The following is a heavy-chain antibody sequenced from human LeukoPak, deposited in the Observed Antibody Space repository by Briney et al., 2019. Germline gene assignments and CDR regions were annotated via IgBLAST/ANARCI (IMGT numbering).Heavy chain of an antibody. CDR2: ISSSSSYI. CDR1: GFTFSSYS. CDR3: ARDHIVVVTARFDY. D-gene: IGHD2-21*02. V-gene: IGHV3-21*01. Sequence: GGSLRLSCAASGFTFSSYSMNWVRQAPGKGLEWVSSISSSSSYIYYADSVKGRFTISRDNAKNSLYLQMNSLRAEDTAVYCCARDHIVVVTARFDYWGQGTLVTVSS. J-gene: IGHJ4*02.